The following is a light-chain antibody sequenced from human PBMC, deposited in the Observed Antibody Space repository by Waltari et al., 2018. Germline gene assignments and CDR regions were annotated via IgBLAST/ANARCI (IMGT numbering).Light chain of an antibody. Sequence: QSVLTQPPSASATPGQRVIISCSGSRSNIGSNTVNWYQQIPGTAPKLLILSNNGRPSGVPGRCAGSKAGTSASLAISGLQSEDEADYYCATWDDSLIGLVFGGGTKLTVL. V-gene: IGLV1-44*01. CDR2: SNN. CDR1: RSNIGSNT. J-gene: IGLJ2*01. CDR3: ATWDDSLIGLV.